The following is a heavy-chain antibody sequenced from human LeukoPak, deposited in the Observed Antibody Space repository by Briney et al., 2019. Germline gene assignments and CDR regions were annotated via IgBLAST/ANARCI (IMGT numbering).Heavy chain of an antibody. CDR2: IYPRDSDT. V-gene: IGHV5-51*01. J-gene: IGHJ5*02. Sequence: GESLKISCNGSGYSFDSYWIAWVRQTPRKGLEWMGIIYPRDSDTKYNPSFQGQVSISADKSISTAYLQWSSLQASDTAIYYCARSHSSTLTWFDPWGQGTLVTVSS. CDR3: ARSHSSTLTWFDP. CDR1: GYSFDSYW.